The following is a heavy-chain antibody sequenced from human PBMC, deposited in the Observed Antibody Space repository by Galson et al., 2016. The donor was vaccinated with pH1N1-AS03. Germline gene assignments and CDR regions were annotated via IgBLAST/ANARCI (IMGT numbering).Heavy chain of an antibody. Sequence: SLRLSCAASGFPFSGYSMNWVRQAPRKGLEWVSFISTSGSSIYYADSVKGRFTISRDNAKNSLFLQMNSLRDEDTAVYYCARDGPPQGISVAGSFDFWGQGTLVTVSS. J-gene: IGHJ4*02. CDR2: ISTSGSSI. D-gene: IGHD6-19*01. V-gene: IGHV3-21*01. CDR3: ARDGPPQGISVAGSFDF. CDR1: GFPFSGYS.